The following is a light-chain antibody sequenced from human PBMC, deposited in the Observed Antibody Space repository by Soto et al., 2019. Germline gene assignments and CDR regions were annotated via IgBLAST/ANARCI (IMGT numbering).Light chain of an antibody. CDR3: QHYGTSAL. V-gene: IGKV3-20*01. CDR2: AS. CDR1: QSVSDMY. Sequence: EIVLTQSPGTLSLSPGERATLSCRANQSVSDMYLAWYQQKPGQAPRLLIYASTRATGIPDRFSGSGSGTDFTLTISRVEPEDFAVYFCQHYGTSALFGPGTKVDIK. J-gene: IGKJ3*01.